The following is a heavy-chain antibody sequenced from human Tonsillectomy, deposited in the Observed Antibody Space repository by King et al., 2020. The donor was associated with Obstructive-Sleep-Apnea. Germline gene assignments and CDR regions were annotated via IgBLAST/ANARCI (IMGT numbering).Heavy chain of an antibody. J-gene: IGHJ4*02. CDR3: ARAGSWETVPDFDY. CDR1: GGSLSSGGYY. V-gene: IGHV4-31*03. CDR2: NYYSGST. Sequence: VQLQESGPGLVKPSQTLSLTCTVSGGSLSSGGYYWGWIRQHPGKGLEWIGYNYYSGSTSVNPSLKSRVTISVDTSKNQFSLKLSSVTAADTAVYYCARAGSWETVPDFDYWGQGTLVTVSS. D-gene: IGHD1-26*01.